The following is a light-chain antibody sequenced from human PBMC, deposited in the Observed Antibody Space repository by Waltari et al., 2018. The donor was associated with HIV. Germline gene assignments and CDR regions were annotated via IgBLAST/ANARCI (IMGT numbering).Light chain of an antibody. Sequence: DIKMNQSKSSLSASVGDKITIACRASDSISSYVNWYQQQPGKPPRLLIFSASNLEAGVPSRFRGSGSGTDFTLTITSLQVEDFAVYFCQQTYDAPWTFGPGT. V-gene: IGKV1-39*01. CDR1: DSISSY. CDR2: SAS. J-gene: IGKJ1*01. CDR3: QQTYDAPWT.